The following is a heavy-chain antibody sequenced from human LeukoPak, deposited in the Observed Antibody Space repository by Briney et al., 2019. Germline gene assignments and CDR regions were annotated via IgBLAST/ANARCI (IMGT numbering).Heavy chain of an antibody. V-gene: IGHV3-74*01. D-gene: IGHD3-16*01. J-gene: IGHJ5*02. Sequence: GGSLRLSCAASGFIFSSRWMHWVRRGPGKGVEWVSRIKMDGSSIDYADSVRGRFTVSRDNAKNTLYLEMNSLRVEDTAVYYCARDNSLGWFGPWGQGALVTVSS. CDR1: GFIFSSRW. CDR3: ARDNSLGWFGP. CDR2: IKMDGSSI.